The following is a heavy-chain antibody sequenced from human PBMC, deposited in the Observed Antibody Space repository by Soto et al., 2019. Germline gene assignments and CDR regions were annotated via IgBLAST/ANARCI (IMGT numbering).Heavy chain of an antibody. CDR2: IYHSGST. Sequence: SETLSLTCAVSSGSISSSNWWSWVRQPPGKGLEWIGEIYHSGSTNYNPSLKSRVTISVDKSKNQFSLKLSSVTAADTAVYYCARVRPSERRAVAGTLGAFDIWGQGTMVTVSS. V-gene: IGHV4-4*02. D-gene: IGHD6-19*01. CDR3: ARVRPSERRAVAGTLGAFDI. CDR1: SGSISSSNW. J-gene: IGHJ3*02.